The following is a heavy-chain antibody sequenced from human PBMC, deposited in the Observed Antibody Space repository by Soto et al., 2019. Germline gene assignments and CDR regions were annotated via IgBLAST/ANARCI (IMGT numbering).Heavy chain of an antibody. CDR3: AREGGVLPEWGFDL. V-gene: IGHV3-48*03. Sequence: EAQLVESGGGLVQPGGSLRLSCAASGFTFSSYEINWVRQAPGKGLEWVAYSGSGITIYYADSVKGRFTISRDNAKNSLYLQMNSLRVEDTAVYYRAREGGVLPEWGFDLWGQGTMVTVSS. J-gene: IGHJ3*01. CDR1: GFTFSSYE. CDR2: SGSGITI. D-gene: IGHD3-16*01.